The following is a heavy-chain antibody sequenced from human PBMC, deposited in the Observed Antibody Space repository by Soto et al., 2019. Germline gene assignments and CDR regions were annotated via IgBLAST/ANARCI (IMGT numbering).Heavy chain of an antibody. V-gene: IGHV4-38-2*01. CDR2: IYHSGNT. D-gene: IGHD6-19*01. J-gene: IGHJ4*02. Sequence: SETLSLTCAVSGYSISSGYYCGWIRQPPGKGLEWIGCIYHSGNTYYNPSLKSRVTISVDTSKNHFSLKLSSVTAADTAVYYCARARIVVAGTIVDYWGQGTLVTVSS. CDR1: GYSISSGYY. CDR3: ARARIVVAGTIVDY.